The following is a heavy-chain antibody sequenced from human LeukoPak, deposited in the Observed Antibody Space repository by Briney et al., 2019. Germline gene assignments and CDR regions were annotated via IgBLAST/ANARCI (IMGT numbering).Heavy chain of an antibody. V-gene: IGHV4-4*07. CDR1: GGSISSYY. Sequence: KPSETLSLTCTVSGGSISSYYWSWIRQPAGKGLEWIGRIYTSGSTNYNPSLKSRVTMSVDTSKNQFSLKLSSVTAADTAVYYCARDTDYYYDSSGYYGPYYFDYWGQGTLVTVSS. CDR2: IYTSGST. CDR3: ARDTDYYYDSSGYYGPYYFDY. J-gene: IGHJ4*02. D-gene: IGHD3-22*01.